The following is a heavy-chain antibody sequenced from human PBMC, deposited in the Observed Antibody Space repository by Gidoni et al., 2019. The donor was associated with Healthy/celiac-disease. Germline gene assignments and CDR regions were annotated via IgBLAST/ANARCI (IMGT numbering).Heavy chain of an antibody. CDR2: IWYDGSNK. V-gene: IGHV3-33*01. Sequence: QVQLVESGGGVVQPGRSLRLSCAASGFTFSSYGMHWVRQAPGKGLEWVAVIWYDGSNKYYADSVKGRFTISRDNSKNTLYLQMNSLRAEDTAVYYCAREDGSGSWDDYYYGMDVWGQGTTVTVSS. CDR3: AREDGSGSWDDYYYGMDV. J-gene: IGHJ6*02. CDR1: GFTFSSYG. D-gene: IGHD3-10*01.